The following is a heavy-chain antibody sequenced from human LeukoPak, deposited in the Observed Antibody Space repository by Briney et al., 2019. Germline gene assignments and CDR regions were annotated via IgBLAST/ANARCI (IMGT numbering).Heavy chain of an antibody. Sequence: GSLRLSCAASGFTFSSYSMSWIRQPPGKGLEWIGEINHSGSTNYNPSLKSRVTISVDTSKNQFSLKLSSVTAADTAVYYCARGTHCSGGSCYFDFDYWGQGTLVTVSS. D-gene: IGHD2-15*01. CDR3: ARGTHCSGGSCYFDFDY. J-gene: IGHJ4*02. CDR2: INHSGST. V-gene: IGHV4-34*01. CDR1: GFTFSSYS.